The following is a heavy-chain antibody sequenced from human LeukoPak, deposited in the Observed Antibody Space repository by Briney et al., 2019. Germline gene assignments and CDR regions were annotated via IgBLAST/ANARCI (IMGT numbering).Heavy chain of an antibody. CDR3: ARDLTHPHNWFDP. D-gene: IGHD3-9*01. Sequence: ASVKVSCKASGYTFTSYGISWVRQAPGQGLEWMGGIIPIFGTANYAQKFQGRVTITADESTSTAYMELSSLRSEDTAVYYCARDLTHPHNWFDPWGQGTLVTVSS. CDR1: GYTFTSYG. CDR2: IIPIFGTA. V-gene: IGHV1-69*13. J-gene: IGHJ5*02.